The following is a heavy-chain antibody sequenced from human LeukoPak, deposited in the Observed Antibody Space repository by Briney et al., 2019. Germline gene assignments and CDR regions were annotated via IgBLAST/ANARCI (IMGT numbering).Heavy chain of an antibody. J-gene: IGHJ4*02. CDR2: IYYSGST. CDR1: GGSISSYY. Sequence: SETLSLTCTVSGGSISSYYWSWIRQPPGKGLEWIGYIYYSGSTNYNPSLKSRVIISVDTSKNQFSLKLSSVTAADTAVYYCARGSGIAVAGTPFGYWGQGTLVTVSS. D-gene: IGHD6-19*01. CDR3: ARGSGIAVAGTPFGY. V-gene: IGHV4-59*01.